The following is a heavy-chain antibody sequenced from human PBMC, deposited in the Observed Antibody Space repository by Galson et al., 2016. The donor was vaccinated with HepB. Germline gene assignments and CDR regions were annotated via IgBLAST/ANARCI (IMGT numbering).Heavy chain of an antibody. V-gene: IGHV1-3*04. CDR2: ISTGNDET. D-gene: IGHD6-19*01. CDR1: GYTFTNYP. CDR3: VRDTVSGCAPFDY. J-gene: IGHJ4*02. Sequence: SVKVSCKASGYTFTNYPINWVRQAPGQRLEWMGWISTGNDETKYAQNFQGRATFTKDTSASTAYMELNSLRSEDTAVYYCVRDTVSGCAPFDYWGQGTLVTVSS.